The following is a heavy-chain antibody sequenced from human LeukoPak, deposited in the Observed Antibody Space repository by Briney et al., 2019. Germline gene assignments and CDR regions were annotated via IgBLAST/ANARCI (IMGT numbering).Heavy chain of an antibody. D-gene: IGHD6-13*01. CDR1: GGSISSYY. V-gene: IGHV4-59*12. CDR3: ARDDVGIAAAGGIY. Sequence: PSETLSLTCTVSGGSISSYYWSWIRQPPGKGLEWIGYIYYSGSTNYNPSLKSRVTISLDTSKNLFSLNLSSVTAADTAVYYCARDDVGIAAAGGIYWGQGTLVTVSS. CDR2: IYYSGST. J-gene: IGHJ4*02.